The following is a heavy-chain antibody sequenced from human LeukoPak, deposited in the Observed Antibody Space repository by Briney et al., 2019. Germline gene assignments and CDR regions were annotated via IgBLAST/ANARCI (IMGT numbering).Heavy chain of an antibody. CDR2: MNPNSGNT. CDR3: ARIRDGYNDAYDI. D-gene: IGHD5-24*01. Sequence: ASVKVSCKASGYTFTSYDINWVRQATGQGLEWMGWMNPNSGNTGYAQKFQGRVTLTRDTSTSTVYMELSSLRSEDTAIYYCARIRDGYNDAYDIWGRGTVVTVPS. V-gene: IGHV1-8*01. J-gene: IGHJ3*02. CDR1: GYTFTSYD.